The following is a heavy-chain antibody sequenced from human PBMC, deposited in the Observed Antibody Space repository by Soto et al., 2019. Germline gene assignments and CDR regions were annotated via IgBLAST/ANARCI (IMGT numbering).Heavy chain of an antibody. J-gene: IGHJ6*03. D-gene: IGHD3-10*01. CDR3: ARDQAYYGSGGSMDV. Sequence: GGSLRLSCAASGFTFSSYGMHWVHQAPGKGLEWVAVIWYDGSNKYYADSVKGRFTISRDNSKNTLYLQMNSLRAEDTAVYYCARDQAYYGSGGSMDVWGKGTTVTVSS. V-gene: IGHV3-33*01. CDR1: GFTFSSYG. CDR2: IWYDGSNK.